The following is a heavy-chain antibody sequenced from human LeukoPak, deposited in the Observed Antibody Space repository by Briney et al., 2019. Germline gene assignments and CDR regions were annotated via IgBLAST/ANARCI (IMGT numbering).Heavy chain of an antibody. D-gene: IGHD6-19*01. CDR3: ARGRRGWYRFGFDY. CDR2: INHSGST. J-gene: IGHJ4*02. CDR1: GGSISSSNW. Sequence: SETLSLTCAVSGGSISSSNWWSWVRQPPGKRLEWIGEINHSGSTNYNPSLKSRVTISVDTSKNQFSLKLSSVTAADTAVYYCARGRRGWYRFGFDYWGQGTLVTVSS. V-gene: IGHV4-4*02.